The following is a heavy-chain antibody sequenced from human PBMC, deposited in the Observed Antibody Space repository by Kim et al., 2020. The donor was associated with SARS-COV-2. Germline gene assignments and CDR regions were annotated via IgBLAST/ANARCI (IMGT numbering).Heavy chain of an antibody. CDR1: GFTFSSYS. D-gene: IGHD2-21*02. J-gene: IGHJ4*01. CDR3: TRDCGADCFCVD. V-gene: IGHV3-21*01. Sequence: GGSLRLSCAASGFTFSSYSMNWLRQAPGKGLEWVSSISRGSDYIYYADSVRGRFTISRDDAKNSLHLQMNSLRAEDTALYYCTRDCGADCFCVDWGHGTLVTVSS. CDR2: ISRGSDYI.